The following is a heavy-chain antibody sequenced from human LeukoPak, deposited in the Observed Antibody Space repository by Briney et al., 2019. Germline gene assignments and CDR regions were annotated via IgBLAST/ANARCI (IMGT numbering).Heavy chain of an antibody. CDR1: GGSLSNYY. CDR3: ARGVSPRESPFDY. J-gene: IGHJ4*02. D-gene: IGHD3-10*01. V-gene: IGHV4-59*01. Sequence: PSETLSLTCAVDGGSLSNYYWNWIRQPPGKGLEWIGYIYYSGSTNYNSSLKSRVTISVDTSKNQFSLKLSSVTAADTAVYYCARGVSPRESPFDYWGQGTLVTVSS. CDR2: IYYSGST.